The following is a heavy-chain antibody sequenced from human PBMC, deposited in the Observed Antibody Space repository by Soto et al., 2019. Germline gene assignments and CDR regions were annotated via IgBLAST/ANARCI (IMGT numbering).Heavy chain of an antibody. CDR3: ARDLGMATPRDAFDI. Sequence: QVQLVESGGGVVQPGRSLRLSCAASGFTFSSYGMHWVRQAPGKGLEWVAVIWYDGSNKYYADSVKGRFTISRDNSKNTLYLQMNSLRAEDTAVYYCARDLGMATPRDAFDIWGQGTMVTVSS. J-gene: IGHJ3*02. CDR2: IWYDGSNK. CDR1: GFTFSSYG. V-gene: IGHV3-33*01. D-gene: IGHD3-16*01.